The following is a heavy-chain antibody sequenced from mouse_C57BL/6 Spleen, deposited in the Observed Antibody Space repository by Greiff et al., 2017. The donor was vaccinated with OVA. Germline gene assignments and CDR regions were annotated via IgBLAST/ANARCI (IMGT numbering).Heavy chain of an antibody. CDR2: IDPETGGT. V-gene: IGHV1-15*01. CDR3: TRRGLRLRRKDWYFDV. J-gene: IGHJ1*03. CDR1: GYTFTDYE. Sequence: QVQLQQSGAELVRPGASVTLSCKASGYTFTDYEMHWVKQTPVHGLEWIGAIDPETGGTAYNQKFKGKAILTADKSSSTAYMELRSLTSEDSAVYYCTRRGLRLRRKDWYFDVGGTGTTVTGSS. D-gene: IGHD2-4*01.